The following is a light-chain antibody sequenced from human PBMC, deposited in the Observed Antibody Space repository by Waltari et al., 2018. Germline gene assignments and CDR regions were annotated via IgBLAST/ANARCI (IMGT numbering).Light chain of an antibody. Sequence: QSALTQPASVSGSPGQSITISCTGTSSDLGGYNYVSWYQHFPGKAPRLIIHDVTGRPSGVSTRFSGSKSGNTASLTISGLQAADEADYYCSSYTSGGTYVFGTGTQVTVL. CDR1: SSDLGGYNY. V-gene: IGLV2-14*03. CDR2: DVT. CDR3: SSYTSGGTYV. J-gene: IGLJ1*01.